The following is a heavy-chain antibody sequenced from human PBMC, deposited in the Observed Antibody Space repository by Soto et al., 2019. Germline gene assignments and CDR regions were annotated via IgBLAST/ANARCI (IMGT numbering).Heavy chain of an antibody. CDR1: GGSFSGYY. J-gene: IGHJ4*02. CDR3: AKGPTIAVAGTLCDY. V-gene: IGHV3-23*01. CDR2: ISGSGGST. D-gene: IGHD6-19*01. Sequence: VQLQQWGAGLLKPSETLSLTCAVYGGSFSGYYWSWIRQPPGKGLEWVSAISGSGGSTYYADSVKGRFTISRDNSKNTLYLQMNSLRAEDTAVYYCAKGPTIAVAGTLCDYWGQGTLVTVSS.